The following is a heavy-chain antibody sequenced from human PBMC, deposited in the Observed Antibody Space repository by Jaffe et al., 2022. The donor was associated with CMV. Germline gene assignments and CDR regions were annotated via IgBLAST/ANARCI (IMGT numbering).Heavy chain of an antibody. J-gene: IGHJ3*02. CDR1: GFTFSSYA. D-gene: IGHD6-6*01. Sequence: EVQLLESGGGLVQPGGSLRLSCAASGFTFSSYAMSWVRQAPGKGLEWVSAISGSGGSTYYADSVKGRFTISRDNSKNTLYLQMNSLRAEDTAVYYCAKDYPPAARPNDAFDIWGQGTMVTVSS. CDR3: AKDYPPAARPNDAFDI. CDR2: ISGSGGST. V-gene: IGHV3-23*01.